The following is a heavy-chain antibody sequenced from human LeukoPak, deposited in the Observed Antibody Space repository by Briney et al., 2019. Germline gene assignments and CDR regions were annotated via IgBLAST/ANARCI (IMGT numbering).Heavy chain of an antibody. D-gene: IGHD5-18*01. Sequence: SETLSLTCTVSGGSISTYYWSWIRQPPGKGLEWIGYIYYSGNTNYNPSLKSRVTISVDTSKNQFSLKLSSVTAADTAVYYCARGVYNYGGHSWFDPWGQGTLVTVSS. J-gene: IGHJ5*02. CDR3: ARGVYNYGGHSWFDP. CDR1: GGSISTYY. CDR2: IYYSGNT. V-gene: IGHV4-59*01.